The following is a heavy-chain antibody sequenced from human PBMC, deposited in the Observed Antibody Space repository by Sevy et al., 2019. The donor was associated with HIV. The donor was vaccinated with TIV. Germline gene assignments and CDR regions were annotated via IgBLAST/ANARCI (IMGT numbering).Heavy chain of an antibody. Sequence: RGSLRLSCAASGFTFSSYAMSWVRQAPGKGLEWVANIKQDGSEKYYVDSVKGRFTISRDNAKNSLYLQMNSLRAEDTAVYYCAKQQFTYYDFWSGSYYFDYWGQGTLVTVSS. CDR2: IKQDGSEK. D-gene: IGHD3-3*01. CDR3: AKQQFTYYDFWSGSYYFDY. CDR1: GFTFSSYA. J-gene: IGHJ4*02. V-gene: IGHV3-7*03.